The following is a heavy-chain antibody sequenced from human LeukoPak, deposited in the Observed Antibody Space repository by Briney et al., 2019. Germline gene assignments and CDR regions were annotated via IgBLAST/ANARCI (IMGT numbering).Heavy chain of an antibody. CDR1: GGSFSSYY. CDR2: INHSGST. D-gene: IGHD3-22*01. CDR3: ARGRTEQNYYDSSGYYYDFDY. Sequence: SETLSLTCAVYGGSFSSYYWSWIRQPPRQGLELIGEINHSGSTNYNPSLKSRVTISVDTSKNQFSLKLSSVTAADTAVYYSARGRTEQNYYDSSGYYYDFDYWGQGTLVTVSS. J-gene: IGHJ4*02. V-gene: IGHV4-34*01.